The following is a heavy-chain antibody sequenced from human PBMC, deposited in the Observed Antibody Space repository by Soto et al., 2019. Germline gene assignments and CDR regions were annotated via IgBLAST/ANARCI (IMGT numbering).Heavy chain of an antibody. D-gene: IGHD3-10*01. Sequence: GESLKISCAASGFTFSSYGMHWVRQAPGKGLEWVAVIWYDGSNKYYADSVKGRFTISRDNSKNTLYLQMNSLRAEDTAVYYCARDRWLQSFGDAFDIWGQGTMVTVSS. J-gene: IGHJ3*02. V-gene: IGHV3-33*01. CDR2: IWYDGSNK. CDR1: GFTFSSYG. CDR3: ARDRWLQSFGDAFDI.